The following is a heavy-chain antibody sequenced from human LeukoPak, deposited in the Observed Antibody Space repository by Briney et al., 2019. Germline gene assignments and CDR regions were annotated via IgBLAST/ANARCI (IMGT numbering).Heavy chain of an antibody. Sequence: GRSLRLSCAASGFTLSSYGMHWVRQAPGKGLERVPVISYDGSNKSYADSVKGRFTISRDNSKNTLYLQMNSLRAEDTAVYYCAKDREFDSSGYPAYYYGMDVWGQGTTVTVSS. J-gene: IGHJ6*02. D-gene: IGHD3-22*01. CDR1: GFTLSSYG. CDR2: ISYDGSNK. V-gene: IGHV3-30*18. CDR3: AKDREFDSSGYPAYYYGMDV.